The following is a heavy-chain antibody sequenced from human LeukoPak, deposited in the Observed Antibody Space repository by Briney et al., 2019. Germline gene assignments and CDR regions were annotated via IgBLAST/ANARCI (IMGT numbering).Heavy chain of an antibody. D-gene: IGHD6-13*01. CDR3: ARGAAGTRWLDP. CDR1: GYTFASFY. CDR2: INPSAGST. V-gene: IGHV1-46*01. Sequence: ASVKVSCKASGYTFASFYMHWVRQAPGQGLEWMGLINPSAGSTTYAQKFQGRVTVTRDMSTSTVYMELSSLRSGDTAVYYCARGAAGTRWLDPWGQGTLVTVSS. J-gene: IGHJ5*02.